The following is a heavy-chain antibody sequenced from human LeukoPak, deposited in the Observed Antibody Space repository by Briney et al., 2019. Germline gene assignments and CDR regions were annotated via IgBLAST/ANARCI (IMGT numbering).Heavy chain of an antibody. J-gene: IGHJ1*01. D-gene: IGHD6-6*01. V-gene: IGHV3-66*01. CDR1: GFTVSGNY. CDR2: IYSGGST. CDR3: ARDGEYSSSPTEYFQH. Sequence: PGGSLRLSCAASGFTVSGNYMSWVRQAPGKGLEWVSVIYSGGSTYYADSVKGRFTISRDNAKNSLYLQMNSLRAEDTAVYYCARDGEYSSSPTEYFQHWGQGTLVTVSS.